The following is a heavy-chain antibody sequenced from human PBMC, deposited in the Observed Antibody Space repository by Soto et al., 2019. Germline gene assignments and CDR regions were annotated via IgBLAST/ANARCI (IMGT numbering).Heavy chain of an antibody. CDR2: IYYSGST. CDR3: ARGSVLWFGESQQIPWDY. J-gene: IGHJ4*02. CDR1: GGSISSYY. V-gene: IGHV4-59*01. D-gene: IGHD3-10*01. Sequence: PSETLSLTCTVSGGSISSYYWSWIRQPPGKGLEWIGHIYYSGSTNYNPSLKSRVTISVDTSKNQFSLKLSSVTAADTAVYYCARGSVLWFGESQQIPWDYWGQGTLVTVSS.